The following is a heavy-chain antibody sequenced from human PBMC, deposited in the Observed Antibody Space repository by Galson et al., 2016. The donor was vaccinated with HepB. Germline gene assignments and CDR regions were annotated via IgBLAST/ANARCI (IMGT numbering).Heavy chain of an antibody. CDR2: ISSDGTHQ. Sequence: SLRLSCAASAFNFNNYDIHWVRQAPGKGLEWVTIISSDGTHQDYVDSVKGRFTISRDDSTNTVSLQMNSLRLEDTAMDYCAAGGPVVTATQVSGGGVTVHNAFDIWGQGTMVTVSS. J-gene: IGHJ3*02. CDR3: AAGGPVVTATQVSGGGVTVHNAFDI. CDR1: AFNFNNYD. V-gene: IGHV3-30*03. D-gene: IGHD2-21*02.